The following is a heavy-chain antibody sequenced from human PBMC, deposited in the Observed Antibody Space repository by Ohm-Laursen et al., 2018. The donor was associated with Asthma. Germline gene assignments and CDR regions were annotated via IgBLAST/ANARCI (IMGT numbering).Heavy chain of an antibody. CDR1: GFTLTTYD. CDR3: ARDAYYFDSTGYYSQAFDI. CDR2: ISSRSTSV. J-gene: IGHJ3*02. V-gene: IGHV3-48*02. D-gene: IGHD3-22*01. Sequence: SLRLSCAAPGFTLTTYDMIWVRQAPGRGLEWLSYISSRSTSVYYADSVQGRFSISRDNAKNSLYLQLNSLRDEDTAVYYCARDAYYFDSTGYYSQAFDIWGQGTMVTVSS.